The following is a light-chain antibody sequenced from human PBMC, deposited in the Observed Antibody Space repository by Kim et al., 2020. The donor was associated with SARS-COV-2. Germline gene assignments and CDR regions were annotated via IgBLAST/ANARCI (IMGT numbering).Light chain of an antibody. J-gene: IGKJ3*01. CDR1: QDISNY. CDR3: QQYDNLPLFT. Sequence: SVGDRVTITGQASQDISNYLNWYQQKPGKVPKLLIYDASNLETGVPSRFSGSGSGTDFTFTISSLQPEDIATYYCQQYDNLPLFTFGPGTKVDIK. CDR2: DAS. V-gene: IGKV1-33*01.